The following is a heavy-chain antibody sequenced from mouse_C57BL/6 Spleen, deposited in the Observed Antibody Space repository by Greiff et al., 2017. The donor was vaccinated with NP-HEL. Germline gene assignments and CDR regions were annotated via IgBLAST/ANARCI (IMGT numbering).Heavy chain of an antibody. CDR2: IYPRSGNT. Sequence: QVQLKESGAELARPGASVKLSCKASGYTFTSYGISWVKQRTGQGLEWIGEIYPRSGNTYYNEKFKGKATLTADKSSSTAYMELRSLTSEDSAVYFCAKFYDYDEGGRAMDYWGQGTSVTVSS. V-gene: IGHV1-81*01. CDR3: AKFYDYDEGGRAMDY. D-gene: IGHD2-4*01. CDR1: GYTFTSYG. J-gene: IGHJ4*01.